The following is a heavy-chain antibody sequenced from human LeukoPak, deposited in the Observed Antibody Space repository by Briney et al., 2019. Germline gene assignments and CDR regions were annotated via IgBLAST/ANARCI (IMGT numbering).Heavy chain of an antibody. CDR3: ARHPHYYFDNTAR. Sequence: SETLSLTCTVSGDSIRTSNSYWGWIRQPPGKGLEWIGSMYYSGNTYYNPSLKSRVAISVDTSKNQLSLRLSSVTAADTAVYYCARHPHYYFDNTARWGQGTLVTVSS. CDR2: MYYSGNT. V-gene: IGHV4-39*01. D-gene: IGHD3-22*01. J-gene: IGHJ4*02. CDR1: GDSIRTSNSY.